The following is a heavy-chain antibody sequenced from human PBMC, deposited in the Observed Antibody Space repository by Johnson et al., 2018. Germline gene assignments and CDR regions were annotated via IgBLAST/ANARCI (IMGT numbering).Heavy chain of an antibody. J-gene: IGHJ6*03. CDR2: IIPSGTRI. CDR1: GFTLSDYH. D-gene: IGHD4-23*01. CDR3: ARASVSGNSCCYYYMDV. V-gene: IGHV3-11*01. Sequence: EQLVETGGALVKPGGSMRLSCEASGFTLSDYHMSWIRQAPGRGPEWVSYIIPSGTRIYYADLVKGRFTISRDTSKNSQYLQMDSLRADETAVYYCARASVSGNSCCYYYMDVWGKGTTVTVSS.